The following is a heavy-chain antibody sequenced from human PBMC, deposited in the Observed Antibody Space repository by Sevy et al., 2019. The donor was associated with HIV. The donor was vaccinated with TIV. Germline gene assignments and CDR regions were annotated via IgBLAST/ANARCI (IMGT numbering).Heavy chain of an antibody. CDR3: ARESIGAVGDFDY. CDR1: GGSIRNYF. CDR2: LYYSGST. J-gene: IGHJ4*02. Sequence: SETLSLACTVSGGSIRNYFWSWIRLPPGKGLEWIGYLYYSGSTNYNPSLKTRLTISLDTSKNQFSLNLSSVTAADTAVYYSARESIGAVGDFDYWGQGTLVTVSS. D-gene: IGHD6-13*01. V-gene: IGHV4-59*01.